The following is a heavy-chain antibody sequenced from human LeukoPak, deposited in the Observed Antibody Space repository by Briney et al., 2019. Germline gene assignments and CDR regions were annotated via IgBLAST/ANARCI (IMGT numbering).Heavy chain of an antibody. Sequence: GGSLRLSCAASGFTFSSYWMTWVRQAPGKGLEWVANIKQDGSEKYYVDSVKGRFTISRDNAKNSLYPQMNSLRADDTAVYYCARDRGGTSGWSGVGYWGQGTLVTVSS. CDR2: IKQDGSEK. D-gene: IGHD6-19*01. J-gene: IGHJ4*02. CDR3: ARDRGGTSGWSGVGY. CDR1: GFTFSSYW. V-gene: IGHV3-7*01.